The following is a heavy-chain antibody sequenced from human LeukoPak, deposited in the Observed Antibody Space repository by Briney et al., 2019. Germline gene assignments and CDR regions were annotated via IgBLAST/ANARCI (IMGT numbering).Heavy chain of an antibody. CDR3: ARHKAISSYGSHFDY. CDR1: GGSISSYY. J-gene: IGHJ4*02. D-gene: IGHD5-18*01. Sequence: PSETLSLTCTVSGGSISSYYWSWIRQPPGKGLEWIGYIYYSGSTNYNPSLKSRVTISVDTSKNQFSLKLSSVTAADTAVYYCARHKAISSYGSHFDYWGQGTLVTVSS. V-gene: IGHV4-59*08. CDR2: IYYSGST.